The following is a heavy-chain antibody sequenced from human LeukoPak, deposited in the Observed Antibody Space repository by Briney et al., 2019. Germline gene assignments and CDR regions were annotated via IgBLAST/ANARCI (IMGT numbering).Heavy chain of an antibody. J-gene: IGHJ4*02. Sequence: GRSLRLSCAASGFTFSNYGMSWVRQAPGRGLEWVSAITIRGDGTYYADSVKGRFTISRDNSKSSVYLQMNSLRAEDTAVYYCGSSHYYDSGGYYYDYRGQGTLVTVSS. CDR1: GFTFSNYG. CDR3: GSSHYYDSGGYYYDY. CDR2: ITIRGDGT. V-gene: IGHV3-23*01. D-gene: IGHD3-22*01.